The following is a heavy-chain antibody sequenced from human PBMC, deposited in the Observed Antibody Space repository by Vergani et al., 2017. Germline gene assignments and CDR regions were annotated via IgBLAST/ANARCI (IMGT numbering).Heavy chain of an antibody. J-gene: IGHJ4*02. CDR1: GYSFTSYW. CDR3: AREMSGSYSGLGDY. V-gene: IGHV5-10-1*03. Sequence: EVQLVQSGAEVKKPGESLRISCKGSGYSFTSYWISWVRQMPGKGLEWMGRIDPSDSYTNYSPSFQGHGTNSADTSISTAYLQWSSLKATDTAMYYCAREMSGSYSGLGDYWGQGTLVTVSS. CDR2: IDPSDSYT. D-gene: IGHD1-26*01.